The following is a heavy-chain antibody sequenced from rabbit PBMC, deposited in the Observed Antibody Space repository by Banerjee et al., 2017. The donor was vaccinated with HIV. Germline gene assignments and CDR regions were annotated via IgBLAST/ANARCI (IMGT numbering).Heavy chain of an antibody. V-gene: IGHV1S40*01. Sequence: QSLEESGGDLVKPGASLTLTCTASGFTLSSYWMCWVRQAPGKGLEWIACIYAGSSGSTYYASWAKGRFTISKTSSTTVTLQMTSLTAADTATYFCARGNAGGGYAGSLNLWGQGTLVTVS. CDR3: ARGNAGGGYAGSLNL. CDR1: GFTLSSYW. D-gene: IGHD4-2*01. CDR2: IYAGSSGST. J-gene: IGHJ4*01.